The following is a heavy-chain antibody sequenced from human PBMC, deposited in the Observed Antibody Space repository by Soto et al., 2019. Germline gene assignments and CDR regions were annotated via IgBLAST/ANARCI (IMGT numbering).Heavy chain of an antibody. CDR3: AKDNCISTSCYRLYNWFDP. D-gene: IGHD2-2*01. Sequence: QVQLVESGGGVVQPGRSLRLSCAASGFTFSSYGMHWVRQAPGKGLEWVAVISYGGSNKYYADSVKGRFTISRDNPKNTLYLQMNNLRAEDTAVYYCAKDNCISTSCYRLYNWFDPWGQGTLVTVSS. CDR2: ISYGGSNK. J-gene: IGHJ5*02. V-gene: IGHV3-30*18. CDR1: GFTFSSYG.